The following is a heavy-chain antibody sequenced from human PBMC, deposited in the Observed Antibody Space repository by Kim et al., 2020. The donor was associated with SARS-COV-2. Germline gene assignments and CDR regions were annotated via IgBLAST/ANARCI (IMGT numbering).Heavy chain of an antibody. V-gene: IGHV3-30*18. D-gene: IGHD2-2*01. CDR1: GFTFSSYG. J-gene: IGHJ4*01. CDR2: ISYDGSNK. CDR3: AKDSHIVVVPTTIDY. Sequence: GGSLRLSCAASGFTFSSYGMHWVRQAPGKGLEWVAVISYDGSNKYYADSVKGRFTISRDNSKNTLYLQMNSLRAEDTAVYYCAKDSHIVVVPTTIDYWG.